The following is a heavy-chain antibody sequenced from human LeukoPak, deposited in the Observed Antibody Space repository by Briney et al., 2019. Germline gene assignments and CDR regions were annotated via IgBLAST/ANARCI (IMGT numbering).Heavy chain of an antibody. D-gene: IGHD5/OR15-5a*01. J-gene: IGHJ4*02. Sequence: PGGSLRLSCAASGFTFDDYAMHWVRQVPGKGLDWVSLISGDGGSTYYADSVKGRFTISRDNSKNSLYLQMNSLRTGDTALYYCAKDIGERGYSVHWGQGTLVTVSS. V-gene: IGHV3-43*02. CDR3: AKDIGERGYSVH. CDR1: GFTFDDYA. CDR2: ISGDGGST.